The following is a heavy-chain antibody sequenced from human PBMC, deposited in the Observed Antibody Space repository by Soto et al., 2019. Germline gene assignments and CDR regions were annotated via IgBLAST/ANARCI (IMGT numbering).Heavy chain of an antibody. D-gene: IGHD3-3*01. CDR2: FDPEDGET. CDR1: GYTLTSYG. CDR3: ATSTYYDFWSGYYVDY. V-gene: IGHV1-24*01. Sequence: ASVKVSCKASGYTLTSYGISWVRQAPGKGLEWMGGFDPEDGETIYAQKFQGRVTMTEDTSTDTAYMELSSLRSEDTAVYYCATSTYYDFWSGYYVDYWGQGTLVTVSS. J-gene: IGHJ4*02.